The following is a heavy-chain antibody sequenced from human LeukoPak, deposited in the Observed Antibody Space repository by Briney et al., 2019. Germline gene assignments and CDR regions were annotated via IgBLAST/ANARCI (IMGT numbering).Heavy chain of an antibody. CDR2: ISESGDTT. Sequence: PGGSLRLSCAASGFTFSSYVMSWVRQAPGKGLEWVSAISESGDTTYYPDSVKGRFTISRDNSKNTLYLQMNSLRAEDTAVYYCVKEHLVVFGTGDFWGQGTLVTVSS. V-gene: IGHV3-23*01. D-gene: IGHD3-22*01. CDR1: GFTFSSYV. J-gene: IGHJ4*02. CDR3: VKEHLVVFGTGDF.